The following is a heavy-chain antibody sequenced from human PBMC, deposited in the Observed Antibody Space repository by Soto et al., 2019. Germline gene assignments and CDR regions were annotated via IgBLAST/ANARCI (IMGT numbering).Heavy chain of an antibody. V-gene: IGHV3-21*01. J-gene: IGHJ6*02. CDR2: ISSSSSYI. CDR3: ARGDSSSSYYDMDA. CDR1: GFTFSIYS. D-gene: IGHD6-6*01. Sequence: PGGSLRLSCAASGFTFSIYSMNWVRQAPGKGLEWVSSISSSSSYIYYADSVKGRFTISRDNAKNSLYLQMNSLRAEDTAVYYCARGDSSSSYYDMDAWGQGTTVTVSS.